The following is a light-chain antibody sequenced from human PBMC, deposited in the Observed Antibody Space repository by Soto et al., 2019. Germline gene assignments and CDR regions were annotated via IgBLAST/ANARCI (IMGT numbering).Light chain of an antibody. Sequence: QSALTQPASVSGSPGQSITISCTGTSSDVGSYNLVSWCQQHPGKAPKLMIYEVSNRPSGVSNRFSGSKSGNTASLTISGLRAEDEADYYCSSYTSRSTEVFGGGTKLTVL. CDR3: SSYTSRSTEV. J-gene: IGLJ2*01. V-gene: IGLV2-14*02. CDR2: EVS. CDR1: SSDVGSYNL.